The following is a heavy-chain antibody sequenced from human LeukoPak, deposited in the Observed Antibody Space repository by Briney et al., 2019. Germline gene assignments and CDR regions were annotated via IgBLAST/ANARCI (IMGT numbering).Heavy chain of an antibody. D-gene: IGHD4-17*01. Sequence: GGSLRLSCAASGFTFSTYAMSWVRQAPGKGLEWVSAISGSSGSTYYADSVKGRFTISRDKPKNTLYLQINSLRADDTAVYYCAKSIEATVWTFDYWGQGTLVTVSS. CDR3: AKSIEATVWTFDY. J-gene: IGHJ4*02. V-gene: IGHV3-23*01. CDR1: GFTFSTYA. CDR2: ISGSSGST.